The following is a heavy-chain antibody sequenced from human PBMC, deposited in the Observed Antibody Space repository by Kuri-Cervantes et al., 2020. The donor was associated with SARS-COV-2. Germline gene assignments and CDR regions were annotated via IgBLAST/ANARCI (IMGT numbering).Heavy chain of an antibody. CDR2: IYYSGST. CDR1: GGSISSGDYY. CDR3: ARAHPSSSSPPFFDY. Sequence: LRLSCTVSGGSISSGDYYWSWIRQPPGKGLEWIGSIYYSGSTYYNPSLKSRVTISVDTSKNQFSLKLSSVTAADTAVYYCARAHPSSSSPPFFDYWGQGTLVTVSS. D-gene: IGHD6-6*01. J-gene: IGHJ4*02. V-gene: IGHV4-30-4*08.